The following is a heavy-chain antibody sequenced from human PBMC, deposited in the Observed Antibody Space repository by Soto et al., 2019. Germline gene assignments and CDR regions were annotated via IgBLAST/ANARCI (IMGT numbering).Heavy chain of an antibody. CDR3: ARDRYDFWSGYYPRAFDY. CDR2: ISAYNGNT. D-gene: IGHD3-3*01. V-gene: IGHV1-18*01. J-gene: IGHJ4*02. CDR1: GYTFTSYG. Sequence: ASVKVSCKASGYTFTSYGISWVRQAPGQGLEWMGWISAYNGNTNYAQKLQGRVTMTTDTSTSTAYMELRSLRSDDTAVYYCARDRYDFWSGYYPRAFDYWGQGTLVTRLL.